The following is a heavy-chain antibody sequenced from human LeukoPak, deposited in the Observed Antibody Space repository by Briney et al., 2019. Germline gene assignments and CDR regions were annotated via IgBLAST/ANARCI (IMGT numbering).Heavy chain of an antibody. CDR3: EKGGPGAEAGYDY. Sequence: GGSLRLSCAASGFTFDNYAMHWVPQAPEKGLEWVSGISWNSGSIGYADSVKGRFTIYRDNAKMYLYMEMNSLRAEDTALYYCEKGGPGAEAGYDYWGQGTLVTVSS. CDR2: ISWNSGSI. CDR1: GFTFDNYA. V-gene: IGHV3-9*01. D-gene: IGHD6-13*01. J-gene: IGHJ4*02.